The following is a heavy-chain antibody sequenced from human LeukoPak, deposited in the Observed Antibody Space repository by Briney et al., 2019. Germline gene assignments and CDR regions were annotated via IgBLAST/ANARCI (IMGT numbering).Heavy chain of an antibody. CDR2: ISGSDGGT. J-gene: IGHJ5*02. CDR3: AKDPYKLVVAAQGFDP. V-gene: IGHV3-23*01. Sequence: GGSLRLSCAASGFTFSSYAMSWVRQAPGKGLEWVSGISGSDGGTYYADSVKGRFTISRDNSKNTLYLQMNSLRAEDTAVYYCAKDPYKLVVAAQGFDPWGQGTLVTVSS. D-gene: IGHD2-15*01. CDR1: GFTFSSYA.